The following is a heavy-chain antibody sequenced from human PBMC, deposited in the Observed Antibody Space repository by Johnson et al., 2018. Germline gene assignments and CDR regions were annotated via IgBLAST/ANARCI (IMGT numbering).Heavy chain of an antibody. D-gene: IGHD3-9*01. J-gene: IGHJ1*01. CDR3: TTAGLTGGIFQH. CDR2: IKSKTDGGTT. CDR1: GFTFSNAW. V-gene: IGHV3-15*01. Sequence: LVQSGGGLVKPGGSLRLSCAASGFTFSNAWMSWVRQAPGNGLEWVGRIKSKTDGGTTDYAAPVKGRFTISRDDSKNTLYLQMNSRKTEDTAVYYCTTAGLTGGIFQHWGQGTLVTVSS.